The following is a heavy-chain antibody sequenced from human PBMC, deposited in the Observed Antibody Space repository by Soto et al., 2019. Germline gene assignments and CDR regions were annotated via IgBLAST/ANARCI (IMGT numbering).Heavy chain of an antibody. Sequence: QVQLVESGGGVVLPGRSLRLSCAASGFTFSTYAMHWVRQAPGKGLEWVAVISYDGSNKYYADSAKGRFTISRDNSKKTLYLQMNSLRGEDTAAYYCAREGDRGYDGDPYYYYGMDVWGQGTTVTVSS. D-gene: IGHD5-12*01. CDR3: AREGDRGYDGDPYYYYGMDV. CDR2: ISYDGSNK. V-gene: IGHV3-30-3*01. J-gene: IGHJ6*02. CDR1: GFTFSTYA.